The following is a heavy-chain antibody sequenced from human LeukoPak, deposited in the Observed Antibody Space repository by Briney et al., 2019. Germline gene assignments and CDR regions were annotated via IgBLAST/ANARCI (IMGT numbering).Heavy chain of an antibody. CDR3: AASVAVAARGLYY. CDR1: GGSITSYY. Sequence: SSETLSLTCTVSGGSITSYYWSWIRQPPGKGLEWIGYIYYNGSTNYNPSLKSRVTISVDTSKNQFSLKLSSVTAADTAVYYCAASVAVAARGLYYGRQGTLVTAYS. CDR2: IYYNGST. V-gene: IGHV4-59*01. J-gene: IGHJ4*02. D-gene: IGHD6-19*01.